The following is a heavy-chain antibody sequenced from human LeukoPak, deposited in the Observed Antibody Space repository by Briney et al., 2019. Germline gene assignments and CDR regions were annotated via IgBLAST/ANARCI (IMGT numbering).Heavy chain of an antibody. CDR1: GGSISSYY. CDR2: IYYSGST. CDR3: ARAARYSSSWDYYYGMDV. D-gene: IGHD6-13*01. V-gene: IGHV4-59*01. Sequence: SETLSLTRTVSGGSISSYYWSWLRQPPGKGLEWIGYIYYSGSTNYNPSLKSRVTISVDTSKNQFSLKLSSVTAADTAVYYCARAARYSSSWDYYYGMDVWGQGTTVTVSS. J-gene: IGHJ6*02.